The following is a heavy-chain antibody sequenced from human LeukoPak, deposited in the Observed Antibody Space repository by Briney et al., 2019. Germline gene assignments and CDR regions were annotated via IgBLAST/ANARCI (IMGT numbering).Heavy chain of an antibody. CDR1: GFTVSSNY. CDR2: IYSGGST. Sequence: GGSLRLSCAASGFTVSSNYMSWVRQAPGKGLEWVSVIYSGGSTYYADSVKGRFTISRDNSKNTLYLQMNSLRAEDTAVYYCARDPKGHYYDSSGYLQWGQGTLVTVSS. D-gene: IGHD3-22*01. J-gene: IGHJ4*02. CDR3: ARDPKGHYYDSSGYLQ. V-gene: IGHV3-66*01.